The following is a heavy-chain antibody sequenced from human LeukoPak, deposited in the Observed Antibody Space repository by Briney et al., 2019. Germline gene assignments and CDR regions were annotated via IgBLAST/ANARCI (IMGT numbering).Heavy chain of an antibody. V-gene: IGHV3-43*01. CDR3: AKDGNWARFED. D-gene: IGHD7-27*01. CDR2: ISWDGGST. J-gene: IGHJ4*02. Sequence: PGGSLRLSCAASGFTFDDYTMHWVRQAPGKGLEWVSLISWDGGSTYYADSVKGRFTISRDNSKNMVWLQVNSPTAEDTATYYCAKDGNWARFEDWGQGTLVTVSS. CDR1: GFTFDDYT.